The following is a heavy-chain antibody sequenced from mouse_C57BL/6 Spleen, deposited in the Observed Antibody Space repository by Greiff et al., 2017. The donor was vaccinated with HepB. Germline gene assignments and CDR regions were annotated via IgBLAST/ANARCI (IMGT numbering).Heavy chain of an antibody. J-gene: IGHJ2*01. D-gene: IGHD1-1*01. CDR3: ARFNYGSRGFDY. CDR1: GYTFTSYW. V-gene: IGHV1-50*01. CDR2: IDPSDSYT. Sequence: QVHVKQSGAELVKPGASVKLSCKASGYTFTSYWMQWVKQRPGQGLEWIGEIDPSDSYTNYNQKFKGKATLTVDTSSSTAYMQLSSLTSEDSAVYYCARFNYGSRGFDYWGQGTTLTVSS.